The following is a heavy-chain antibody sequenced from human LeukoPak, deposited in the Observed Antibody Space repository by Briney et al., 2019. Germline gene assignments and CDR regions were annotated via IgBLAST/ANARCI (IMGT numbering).Heavy chain of an antibody. D-gene: IGHD5-12*01. CDR1: GFTFNNYG. V-gene: IGHV3-7*02. Sequence: GGSLRLSCAVSGFTFNNYGMSWVRQAPGKGLEWVADIKEDGGEKYYVDSVKGRFTISRDNAKNSLYLQMNSLRAEDTAVYFCARLKGSGYEDHWGQGVLVTVSS. CDR2: IKEDGGEK. J-gene: IGHJ4*02. CDR3: ARLKGSGYEDH.